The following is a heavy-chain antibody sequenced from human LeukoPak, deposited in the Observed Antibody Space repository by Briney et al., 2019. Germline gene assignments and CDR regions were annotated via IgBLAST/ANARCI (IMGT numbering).Heavy chain of an antibody. Sequence: GGSLRLSCEGSGFTFSNYWMSWVRQAPGKGLEWVANIKRDGSEKYYVDSVKGRFTISRDNAKNSLYLQMNSLRAEDTAVYYCARDGIDCSGGSCYGGVDYWGQGTLVTVSS. CDR1: GFTFSNYW. J-gene: IGHJ4*02. V-gene: IGHV3-7*01. D-gene: IGHD2-15*01. CDR3: ARDGIDCSGGSCYGGVDY. CDR2: IKRDGSEK.